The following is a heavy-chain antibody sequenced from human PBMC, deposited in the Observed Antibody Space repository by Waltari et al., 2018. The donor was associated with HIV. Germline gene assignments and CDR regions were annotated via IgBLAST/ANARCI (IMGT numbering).Heavy chain of an antibody. V-gene: IGHV3-30*18. CDR1: GFSFSNYG. Sequence: QVQLVESGGGVVQPGKSLRLSCAASGFSFSNYGMHWVRQTPGKGLEWVAVISDDGSNKYYLASVKGRFTISRDNSRNTLFLQMNSLRLEDTALYHCAKVMGGNYFSDAFDLWGQGTLVTVSS. D-gene: IGHD1-26*01. CDR2: ISDDGSNK. J-gene: IGHJ3*01. CDR3: AKVMGGNYFSDAFDL.